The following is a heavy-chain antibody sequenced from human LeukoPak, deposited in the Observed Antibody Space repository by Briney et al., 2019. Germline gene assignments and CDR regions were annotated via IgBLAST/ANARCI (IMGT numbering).Heavy chain of an antibody. V-gene: IGHV3-11*01. CDR2: ITRRCSTI. J-gene: IGHJ6*02. D-gene: IGHD1-14*01. CDR3: ASGGWPGYGMVV. CDR1: VFTFSDYY. Sequence: GGCLRLSCGAPVFTFSDYYVRGIRQARAKGREGGSYITRRCSTIYYADSVKGRFTIPRDNAKSSLYLQMNSLRAEDTAVYYCASGGWPGYGMVVWGQGTTVTVSS.